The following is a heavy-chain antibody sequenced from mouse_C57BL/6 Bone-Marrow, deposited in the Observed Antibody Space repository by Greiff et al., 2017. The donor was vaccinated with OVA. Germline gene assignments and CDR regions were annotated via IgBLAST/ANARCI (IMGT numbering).Heavy chain of an antibody. CDR3: ARERNGSGPAGGAMDY. J-gene: IGHJ4*01. V-gene: IGHV1-53*01. CDR1: GYTFTSYW. CDR2: INPSNGGT. D-gene: IGHD1-1*01. Sequence: QVQLQQPGTELVKPGASVKLSCKASGYTFTSYWMHWVKQRPGQGLEWIGNINPSNGGTNYNEKFKSKATLTVDKSSSTAYMQLSSLTSEDSAVXYCARERNGSGPAGGAMDYWGQGTSVTVSS.